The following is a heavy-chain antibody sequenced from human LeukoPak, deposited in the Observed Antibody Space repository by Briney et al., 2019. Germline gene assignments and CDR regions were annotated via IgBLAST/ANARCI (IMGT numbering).Heavy chain of an antibody. CDR2: IYYSGST. CDR3: ARQDRIVVVPAAMRWYFDS. J-gene: IGHJ4*02. Sequence: SETLSLTCTVSGGSISSYYWSWIRQPPGKGLEWIGYIYYSGSTNYNPSLKSRVTISVDTSKNQFSLKLSSVTAADTAVYYCARQDRIVVVPAAMRWYFDSWGQGTLVTVSS. CDR1: GGSISSYY. V-gene: IGHV4-59*08. D-gene: IGHD2-2*01.